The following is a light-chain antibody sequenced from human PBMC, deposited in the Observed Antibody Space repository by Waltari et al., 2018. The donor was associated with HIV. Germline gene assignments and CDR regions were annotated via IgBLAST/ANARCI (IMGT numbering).Light chain of an antibody. J-gene: IGLJ2*01. CDR1: SSNIGAGYD. CDR3: QSYDSSLSGSDVV. CDR2: GNS. Sequence: QSVVTQPPSVSGAPGQRVTISCTGSSSNIGAGYDVPWYQQLPGTAPKLLIYGNSNRPSGVPDRFSGSKSGTSASLAITGLQAEDEADYYYQSYDSSLSGSDVVFGGGTELTVL. V-gene: IGLV1-40*01.